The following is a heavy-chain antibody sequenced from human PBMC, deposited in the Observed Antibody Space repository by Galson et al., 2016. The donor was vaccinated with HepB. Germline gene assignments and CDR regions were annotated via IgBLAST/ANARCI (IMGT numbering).Heavy chain of an antibody. D-gene: IGHD3-10*01. Sequence: QSGAEVKKPGESLKISCKASGYSFTTYWIGWVRQVPGKGLEWVGIIYPGDSDTRYSPSFQGQVTISADRSISTAYLQWNSLKASDTAIYYCARRSSDAFDIWGQGTTVTVSS. V-gene: IGHV5-51*01. CDR1: GYSFTTYW. J-gene: IGHJ3*02. CDR2: IYPGDSDT. CDR3: ARRSSDAFDI.